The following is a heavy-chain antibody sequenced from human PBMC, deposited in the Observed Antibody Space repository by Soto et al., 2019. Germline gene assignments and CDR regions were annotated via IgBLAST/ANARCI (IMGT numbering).Heavy chain of an antibody. Sequence: GGSLRLSCAASGFTLSNYVMNWVRQAPGKGLEWISCIGSSSVTIFHADSVKGRFTISRDSAKNSLYLQMNSLRAEDTAVYYCAREADYVNWFDPWGQGTLVTVSS. V-gene: IGHV3-48*01. J-gene: IGHJ5*02. CDR3: AREADYVNWFDP. CDR1: GFTLSNYV. CDR2: IGSSSVTI. D-gene: IGHD4-17*01.